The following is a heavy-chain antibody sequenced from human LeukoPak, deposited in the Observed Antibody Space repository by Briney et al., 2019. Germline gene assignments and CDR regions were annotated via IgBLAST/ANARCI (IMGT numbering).Heavy chain of an antibody. CDR2: ISGSASST. D-gene: IGHD2-2*01. J-gene: IGHJ4*02. CDR1: GFTFSSYA. Sequence: GGSLRLSCAASGFTFSSYAMSWVRQAPGKGLEWVSGISGSASSTYYADSVKGRFTISRDNSKNTLHLQMNSLRAEDTAVYYCAKEGYCGGTSCKYFDSWGQGTLVTVSS. CDR3: AKEGYCGGTSCKYFDS. V-gene: IGHV3-23*01.